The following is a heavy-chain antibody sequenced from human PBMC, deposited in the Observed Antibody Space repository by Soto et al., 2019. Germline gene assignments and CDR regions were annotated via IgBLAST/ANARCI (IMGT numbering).Heavy chain of an antibody. CDR2: IWYDGSNK. V-gene: IGHV3-33*01. Sequence: SCAASGFTFSSYGMHWVRQAPGKGLEWVAVIWYDGSNKYYADSVKGRFTISRDNSKNTLYLQMDSLRAEDTAVYYCARRXYYDFWSGYYTLSYFDYWGPGTLVTVSS. D-gene: IGHD3-3*01. CDR1: GFTFSSYG. CDR3: ARRXYYDFWSGYYTLSYFDY. J-gene: IGHJ4*02.